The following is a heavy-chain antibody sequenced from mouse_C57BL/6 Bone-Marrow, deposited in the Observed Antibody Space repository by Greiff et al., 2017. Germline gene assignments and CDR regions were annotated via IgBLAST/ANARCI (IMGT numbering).Heavy chain of an antibody. V-gene: IGHV1-55*01. CDR2: IYPGSGST. D-gene: IGHD1-1*01. J-gene: IGHJ3*01. Sequence: VQLQQPGAELVKPGASVKMSCKASGYTFTSYWITWVKQRPGQGLEWIGDIYPGSGSTNYNEKFKSKATLTVDTSSSTAYMQLSSLTSEDSAVXYCARYYYGSTPFAYWGQGTLVTVSA. CDR3: ARYYYGSTPFAY. CDR1: GYTFTSYW.